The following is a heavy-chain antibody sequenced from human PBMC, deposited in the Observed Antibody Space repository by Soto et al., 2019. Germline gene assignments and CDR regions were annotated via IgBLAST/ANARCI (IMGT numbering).Heavy chain of an antibody. J-gene: IGHJ6*02. Sequence: DVQLEESGGGLDKPGGSLRLSCVASEFTFSVYSMNWVRQAPGKGLEWVSSISSGSSYIYYADSVKGRFTISRDNDKSSRFRHMNSLRCDDTAVYYCTRDRVKIRGGYYHYYGMDVWGQGTTVTVSS. V-gene: IGHV3-21*02. CDR3: TRDRVKIRGGYYHYYGMDV. D-gene: IGHD3-10*01. CDR2: ISSGSSYI. CDR1: EFTFSVYS.